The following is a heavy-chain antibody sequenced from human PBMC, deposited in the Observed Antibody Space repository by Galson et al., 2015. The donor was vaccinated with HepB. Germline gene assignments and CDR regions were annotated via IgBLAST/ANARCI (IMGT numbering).Heavy chain of an antibody. Sequence: SLRLSCAASGFTFSSYDMHWVRQAPGKGLEWVSVISNDGSSNYYADSVKGRFTISRDNSKNTLYLQMNSLRAEDTAVYYCATDSHCCAFAHWCQGTLAAASS. J-gene: IGHJ4*02. V-gene: IGHV3-30*03. CDR2: ISNDGSSN. CDR1: GFTFSSYD. CDR3: ATDSHCCAFAH. D-gene: IGHD2-21*02.